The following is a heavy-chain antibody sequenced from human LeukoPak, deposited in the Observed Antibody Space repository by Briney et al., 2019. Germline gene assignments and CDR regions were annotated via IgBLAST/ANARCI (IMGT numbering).Heavy chain of an antibody. CDR1: GFTFSGSA. J-gene: IGHJ4*02. Sequence: PGGSLRLSCAASGFTFSGSAMHWVRQASGKGLEWVGRIRSKANSYATAYAASVKGRFTISRDDSKNTAYLQMNSLKTEDTAVYCCTRLFGVDYWGQGTLVTVSS. D-gene: IGHD3-10*02. CDR2: IRSKANSYAT. V-gene: IGHV3-73*01. CDR3: TRLFGVDY.